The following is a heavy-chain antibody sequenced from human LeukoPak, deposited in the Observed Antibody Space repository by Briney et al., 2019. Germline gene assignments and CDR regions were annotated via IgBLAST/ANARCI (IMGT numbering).Heavy chain of an antibody. Sequence: ASVKVSCKASGGTFSSYAISWVRQAPGQGLEWMGGIIPIFGTANYAQKFQGRVTITADESTSTAYMELSSLRSEDTAVYYCARDPDPESSSSGWFGVSGMDVWGKGTTVTVSS. CDR3: ARDPDPESSSSGWFGVSGMDV. D-gene: IGHD6-19*01. CDR2: IIPIFGTA. CDR1: GGTFSSYA. V-gene: IGHV1-69*13. J-gene: IGHJ6*04.